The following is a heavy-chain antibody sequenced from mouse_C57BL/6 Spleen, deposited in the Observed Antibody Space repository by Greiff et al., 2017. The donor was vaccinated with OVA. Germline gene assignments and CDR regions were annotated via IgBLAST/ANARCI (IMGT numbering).Heavy chain of an antibody. CDR3: ARSGLTGTSWFAY. D-gene: IGHD4-1*01. CDR2: IHPNSGST. J-gene: IGHJ3*01. CDR1: GYTFTSYW. V-gene: IGHV1-64*01. Sequence: QVQLKQPGAELVKPGASVKLSCKASGYTFTSYWMHWVKQRPGQGLEWIGMIHPNSGSTNYNEKFKSKATLTVDKSSSTAYMQLSSLTSEDSAVYYCARSGLTGTSWFAYWGQGTLVTVSA.